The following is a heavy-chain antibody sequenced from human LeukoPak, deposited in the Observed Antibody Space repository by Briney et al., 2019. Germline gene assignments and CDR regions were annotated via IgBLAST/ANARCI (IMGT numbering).Heavy chain of an antibody. J-gene: IGHJ5*02. CDR3: ARGVSGGSWDHNWFDP. CDR2: LYYTGIT. CDR1: GGSISGFY. V-gene: IGHV4-59*01. D-gene: IGHD2-15*01. Sequence: SETLSLTCSVSGGSISGFYWSWIRQPPGKGLEWIGYLYYTGITNSNPSLRSRVTISLDTSKNQFSLKLSSVTAADTAVYYCARGVSGGSWDHNWFDPWGQGTLVTVSS.